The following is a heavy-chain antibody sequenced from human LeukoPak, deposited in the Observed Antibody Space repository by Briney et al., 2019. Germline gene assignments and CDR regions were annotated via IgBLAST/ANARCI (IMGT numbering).Heavy chain of an antibody. CDR3: AREEVIAAAGPTLDY. V-gene: IGHV1-2*02. CDR2: INPNSRGT. Sequence: ASVTVSCKASGYTFTDYYMHWVRQAPGQGLEWMGWINPNSRGTNYAQKFQGRVTMTRDTSISTAYMELSRLRSDDTAVFYCAREEVIAAAGPTLDYWGQGALVTVSS. J-gene: IGHJ4*02. D-gene: IGHD6-13*01. CDR1: GYTFTDYY.